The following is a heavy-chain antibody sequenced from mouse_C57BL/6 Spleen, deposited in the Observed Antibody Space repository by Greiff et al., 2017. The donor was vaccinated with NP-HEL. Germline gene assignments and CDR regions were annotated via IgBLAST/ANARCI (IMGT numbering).Heavy chain of an antibody. Sequence: QVQLQQPGAELVRPGSSVKLSCKASGYTFPSYWMDWVKQRPGQGLEWIGNIYPSDSETHYNQKFKDKATLTVDKSSSTAYMQLSSLTSEDSAVCYCARGDDGGSYYFDYWGQGTTLTVSS. CDR3: ARGDDGGSYYFDY. D-gene: IGHD1-1*01. V-gene: IGHV1-61*01. CDR2: IYPSDSET. J-gene: IGHJ2*01. CDR1: GYTFPSYW.